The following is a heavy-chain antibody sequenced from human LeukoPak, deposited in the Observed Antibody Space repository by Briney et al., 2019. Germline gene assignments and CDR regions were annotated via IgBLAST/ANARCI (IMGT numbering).Heavy chain of an antibody. V-gene: IGHV3-7*01. D-gene: IGHD3-10*01. CDR3: ARDWVAGVPFDAFDI. J-gene: IGHJ3*02. CDR2: IKEDGSET. Sequence: GGSLRLSCAASGFTLSGYWMSWVRQAPDKGLEWVANIKEDGSETYYVDSVKGRFTISRDNAKNSLYLHMNSLTAENTAMYYCARDWVAGVPFDAFDIWGQGTMVSVSS. CDR1: GFTLSGYW.